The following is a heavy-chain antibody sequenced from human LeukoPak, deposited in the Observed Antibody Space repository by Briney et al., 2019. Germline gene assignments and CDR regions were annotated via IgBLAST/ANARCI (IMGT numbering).Heavy chain of an antibody. CDR2: ISSSSSYI. CDR3: ARVLPYSSSSGRLRAFDI. V-gene: IGHV3-21*01. CDR1: GFTFSSYS. D-gene: IGHD6-6*01. Sequence: PGGSLRLSCAASGFTFSSYSMNWVRQAPGKGLEWVSSISSSSSYIYYADSVKGRFTISRDNAKNSLYLQMNSLRAEDTAVYYCARVLPYSSSSGRLRAFDIWGQGTMVTVSS. J-gene: IGHJ3*02.